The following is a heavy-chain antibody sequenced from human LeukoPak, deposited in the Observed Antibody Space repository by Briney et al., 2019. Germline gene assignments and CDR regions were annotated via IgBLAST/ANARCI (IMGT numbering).Heavy chain of an antibody. V-gene: IGHV3-33*01. CDR1: GFTFTDYG. J-gene: IGHJ4*02. D-gene: IGHD7-27*01. Sequence: GGSLRLSCAASGFTFTDYGMHWVRQPPGKGLEWVALIWYDGNNKNYADSVKGRFTISRDNPKNTVYLQLNSLRAEDTAVYYCTRVFGPGDLRAYFDVWGQGTLVTVSS. CDR2: IWYDGNNK. CDR3: TRVFGPGDLRAYFDV.